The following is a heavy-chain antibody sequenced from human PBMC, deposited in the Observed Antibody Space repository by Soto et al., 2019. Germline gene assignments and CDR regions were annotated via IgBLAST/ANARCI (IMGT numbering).Heavy chain of an antibody. V-gene: IGHV3-23*01. J-gene: IGHJ5*02. D-gene: IGHD2-8*01. Sequence: EVQLSESGGGLVQPGGSLRLSCAASGFTFSSYAMSWVRQAPGKGLEWVSGISGSGSGTYYADSVKGRFTISRDNSKKTLYLQMNSLRAEDTAIYYCAKDPKSTIRFNWFDRWGQGTRVTVSS. CDR2: ISGSGSGT. CDR1: GFTFSSYA. CDR3: AKDPKSTIRFNWFDR.